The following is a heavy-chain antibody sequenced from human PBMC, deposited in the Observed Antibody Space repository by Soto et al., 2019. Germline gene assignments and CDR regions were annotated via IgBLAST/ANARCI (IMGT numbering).Heavy chain of an antibody. D-gene: IGHD3-22*01. V-gene: IGHV3-33*08. CDR3: ARVPYDYDTSGYYYGSDY. CDR1: GFTFSSYG. J-gene: IGHJ4*02. CDR2: ISYDGSNK. Sequence: PGGSLRLSCAASGFTFSSYGMHWVRQAPGKGLEWVAAISYDGSNKYYADSVKGRFTVSRDNSKTTLYLPINSLRAEDTAVSYSARVPYDYDTSGYYYGSDYWGQGTLVTVSS.